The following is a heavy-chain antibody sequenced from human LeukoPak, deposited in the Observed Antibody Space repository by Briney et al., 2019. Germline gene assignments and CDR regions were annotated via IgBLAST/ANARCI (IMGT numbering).Heavy chain of an antibody. CDR1: GITFSNYA. CDR2: ISVSGGST. CDR3: TTDRDTVATSFDN. D-gene: IGHD5-12*01. V-gene: IGHV3-23*01. J-gene: IGHJ4*02. Sequence: GGSLRLSCAASGITFSNYAMSWVRQAPGKGLEWVSAISVSGGSTYYADSVKGRFTISRDNAKNTLYLQMNSLKTEDTALYYCTTDRDTVATSFDNWGQGSPVTVSS.